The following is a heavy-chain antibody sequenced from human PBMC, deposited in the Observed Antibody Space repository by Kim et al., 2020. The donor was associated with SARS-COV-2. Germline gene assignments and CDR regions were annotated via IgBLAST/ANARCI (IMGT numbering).Heavy chain of an antibody. J-gene: IGHJ5*02. V-gene: IGHV3-11*06. CDR3: ARDGGRYSSSYYNWFDP. Sequence: VQGRFTIAGDNAKNSLYLPMNSLRAEDTAVYYCARDGGRYSSSYYNWFDPWGQGTLVTVSS. D-gene: IGHD6-13*01.